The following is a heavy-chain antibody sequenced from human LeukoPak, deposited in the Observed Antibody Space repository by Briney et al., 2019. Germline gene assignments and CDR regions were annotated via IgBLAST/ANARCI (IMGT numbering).Heavy chain of an antibody. CDR2: IYHSGST. Sequence: SETLSLTCTVSGGSISSGGYYWSWIRQPPGKGLEWIGYIYHSGSTYYNPSLKSRVTISVDRSKNQFSLKLSSVTAADTAVYYCARDWESPVAVGWFDPWGQGTLVTVSS. V-gene: IGHV4-30-2*01. J-gene: IGHJ5*02. CDR1: GGSISSGGYY. D-gene: IGHD2-15*01. CDR3: ARDWESPVAVGWFDP.